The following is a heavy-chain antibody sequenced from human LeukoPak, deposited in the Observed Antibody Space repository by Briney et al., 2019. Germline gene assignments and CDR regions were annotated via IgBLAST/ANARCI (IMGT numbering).Heavy chain of an antibody. CDR3: ARHVPGYYYDSSGPTGMDAFDI. CDR1: GGSISSSSYY. CDR2: IYYSGST. D-gene: IGHD3-22*01. J-gene: IGHJ3*02. V-gene: IGHV4-39*01. Sequence: ASETLSLTCTVSGGSISSSSYYWGWIRQPPGKGLEWIVSIYYSGSTYYNPSLKSRVTISVDTSKNQFSLKLSSVTAADTAVYYCARHVPGYYYDSSGPTGMDAFDIWGQGTMVTVSS.